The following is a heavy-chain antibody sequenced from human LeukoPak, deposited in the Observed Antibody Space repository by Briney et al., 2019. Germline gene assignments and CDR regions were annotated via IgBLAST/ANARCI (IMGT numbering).Heavy chain of an antibody. Sequence: PGGSLRLSCAASGFTFDDYAMHWVRQAPGKGLEWVSLISGDGGSTYYADSVKGRFTISRDNSKNSLYLQMNSLRTEDTALYYCAKVTPKRQWLVRGPFDYWGQGTLVTVSS. CDR2: ISGDGGST. V-gene: IGHV3-43*02. CDR3: AKVTPKRQWLVRGPFDY. CDR1: GFTFDDYA. D-gene: IGHD6-19*01. J-gene: IGHJ4*02.